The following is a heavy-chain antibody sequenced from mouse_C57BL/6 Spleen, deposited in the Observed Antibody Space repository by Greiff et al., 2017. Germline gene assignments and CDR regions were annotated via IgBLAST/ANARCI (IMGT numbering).Heavy chain of an antibody. CDR3: ARGEYSNDWFAY. Sequence: QVQLQQPGAELVRPGSSVKLSCKASGYTFTSYWMHWVKQRPIQGLEWIGNIDPSDSETHYNQKFKDKATLTVDKSSSTAYMQLSSLTSEDSAVYDCARGEYSNDWFAYWGQGTLVTVSA. V-gene: IGHV1-52*01. J-gene: IGHJ3*01. CDR1: GYTFTSYW. D-gene: IGHD2-5*01. CDR2: IDPSDSET.